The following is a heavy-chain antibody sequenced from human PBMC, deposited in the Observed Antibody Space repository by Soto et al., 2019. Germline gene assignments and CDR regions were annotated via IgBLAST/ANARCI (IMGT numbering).Heavy chain of an antibody. Sequence: SETLSLTCTVSGGSTSSYSWSWIRQPPGRGLEWIGYMFYSGSTEYNPSLKSRVTISVDTSKNQFSLNLSSVTAADTAVYYCAVTPRYCSGGSCYPAHALDIWGHGRMVTVSS. V-gene: IGHV4-59*13. D-gene: IGHD2-15*01. CDR1: GGSTSSYS. CDR3: AVTPRYCSGGSCYPAHALDI. CDR2: MFYSGST. J-gene: IGHJ3*02.